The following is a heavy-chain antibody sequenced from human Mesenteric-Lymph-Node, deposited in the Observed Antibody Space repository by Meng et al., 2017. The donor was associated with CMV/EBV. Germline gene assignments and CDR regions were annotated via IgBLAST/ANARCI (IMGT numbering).Heavy chain of an antibody. J-gene: IGHJ4*02. CDR1: RFSRYN. D-gene: IGHD3-9*01. Sequence: RFSRYNISRVRQAPGQGLGWMGRVIPIFGTANYAQKFQGRVTITADESTSTAYMELRSLRSDDTAVYYCAGDPYDILTGYYRGRFDYWGQGTLVTVSS. CDR3: AGDPYDILTGYYRGRFDY. CDR2: VIPIFGTA. V-gene: IGHV1-69*15.